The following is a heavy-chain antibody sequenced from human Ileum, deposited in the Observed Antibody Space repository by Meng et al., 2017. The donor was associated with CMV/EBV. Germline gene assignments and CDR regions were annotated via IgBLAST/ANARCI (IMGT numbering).Heavy chain of an antibody. CDR1: GFTFSNSW. J-gene: IGHJ4*02. Sequence: GGSLRLSCGASGFTFSNSWMSWVRQAPGKGLEWVANIKYDGSEKYYVDSVKGRFTISRDNTKNLVFLQMNSLRVEDTAVYYCTTWLTPGYWGQGTLVTVSS. CDR3: TTWLTPGY. CDR2: IKYDGSEK. D-gene: IGHD4/OR15-4a*01. V-gene: IGHV3-7*01.